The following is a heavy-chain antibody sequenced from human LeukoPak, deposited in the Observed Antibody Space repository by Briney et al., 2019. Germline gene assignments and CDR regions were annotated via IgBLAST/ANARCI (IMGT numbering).Heavy chain of an antibody. CDR1: GFTFGSYG. J-gene: IGHJ4*02. CDR2: IRYDGSNV. V-gene: IGHV3-33*01. CDR3: ARDKATVATYHFDY. D-gene: IGHD4-17*01. Sequence: PGGSLRLSCAASGFTFGSYGMHWVRQAPGKGLEWVAVIRYDGSNVYYADSVKGRFTISRDNSKNTLYLQMNSLRAEDTAVYYCARDKATVATYHFDYWGQGTLVTVSS.